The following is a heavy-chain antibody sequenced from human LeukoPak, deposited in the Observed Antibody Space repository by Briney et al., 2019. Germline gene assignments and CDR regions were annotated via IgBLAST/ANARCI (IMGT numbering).Heavy chain of an antibody. V-gene: IGHV3-30*04. J-gene: IGHJ3*02. D-gene: IGHD6-19*01. Sequence: PGRSLRLSCAASGFTSSSYAMHWVRQAPGKGLEWVALISYDGINKYNADSVKGRFTISRDNSKNTLYLQMNSLRPEDTAVYYCARGARGSGWRVFDIWGQGTMVTVSS. CDR3: ARGARGSGWRVFDI. CDR1: GFTSSSYA. CDR2: ISYDGINK.